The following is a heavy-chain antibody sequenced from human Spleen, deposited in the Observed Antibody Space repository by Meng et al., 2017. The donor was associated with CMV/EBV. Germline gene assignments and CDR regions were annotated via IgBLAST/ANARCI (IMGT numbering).Heavy chain of an antibody. CDR1: WFSLRTSCGG. D-gene: IGHD3-16*01. V-gene: IGHV2-5*02. Sequence: FKEFRSTPAQTQTTLPPACTFSWFSLRTSCGGGGLVRQPPGKALELLALIYWEDGKRYSPSLNSRLTITKDTSKNQVVLTMTNMDPVDTATYYCAHRRGTFGGVTNWFDPWGQGTLVTVSS. CDR3: AHRRGTFGGVTNWFDP. CDR2: IYWEDGK. J-gene: IGHJ5*02.